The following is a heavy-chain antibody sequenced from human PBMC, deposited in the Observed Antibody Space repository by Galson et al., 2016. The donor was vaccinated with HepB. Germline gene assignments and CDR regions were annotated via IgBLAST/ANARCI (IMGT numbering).Heavy chain of an antibody. CDR3: ARDLVVTRNYYYYHYMDV. D-gene: IGHD3-22*01. CDR1: GFTVSNNY. CDR2: IYSGDYT. J-gene: IGHJ6*03. V-gene: IGHV3-53*01. Sequence: SLRLSCAASGFTVSNNYMNWVRQAPGKGLEWVSVIYSGDYTYYADSVKGRFTISRDISKNTLYLRMNRLRAEDTAVYYCARDLVVTRNYYYYHYMDVWGKGTTVTVSS.